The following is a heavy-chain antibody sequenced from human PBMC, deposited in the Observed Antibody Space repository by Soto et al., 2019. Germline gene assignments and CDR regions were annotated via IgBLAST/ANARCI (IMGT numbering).Heavy chain of an antibody. CDR1: GYTFTSYG. D-gene: IGHD2-2*01. CDR2: ISAYNGNT. J-gene: IGHJ6*03. Sequence: GASVKVSCKASGYTFTSYGISWVRQAPGQGLEWMGWISAYNGNTNYAQKLQGRVTMTTDTSTSTAYMELRSLRSDDTAVYYCARMVPAAIRNYYYYMDVWGKGTTVTVSS. V-gene: IGHV1-18*01. CDR3: ARMVPAAIRNYYYYMDV.